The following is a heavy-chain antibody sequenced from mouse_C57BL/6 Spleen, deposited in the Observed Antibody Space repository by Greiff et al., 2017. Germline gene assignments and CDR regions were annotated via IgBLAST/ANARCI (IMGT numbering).Heavy chain of an antibody. D-gene: IGHD2-4*01. Sequence: VHVKQSGPELVKPGASVKISCKASGYSFTDYNMNWVKQSNGKSLEWIGVINPNYGTTSYNQKFKGKATLTVDQSSSTAYMQLNSLTSEDSAVYYCARFDYDGAYAMDYWGQGTSVTVSS. CDR1: GYSFTDYN. V-gene: IGHV1-39*01. CDR2: INPNYGTT. J-gene: IGHJ4*01. CDR3: ARFDYDGAYAMDY.